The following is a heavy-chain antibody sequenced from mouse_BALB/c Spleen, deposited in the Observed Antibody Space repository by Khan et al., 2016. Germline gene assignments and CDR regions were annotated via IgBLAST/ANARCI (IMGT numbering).Heavy chain of an antibody. CDR3: TRLTFLGYFDV. V-gene: IGHV1S136*01. CDR2: INPFNDGT. D-gene: IGHD1-1*01. Sequence: VQLKESGPELVKPGASVKMSCKASGYTFSSYVIHWVKQKPGQGLDWIGYINPFNDGTKFTEKFKGTATLTSDKSSSTAYMELSSLTSEDSAVYYCTRLTFLGYFDVGDAGTTVTVSS. J-gene: IGHJ1*01. CDR1: GYTFSSYV.